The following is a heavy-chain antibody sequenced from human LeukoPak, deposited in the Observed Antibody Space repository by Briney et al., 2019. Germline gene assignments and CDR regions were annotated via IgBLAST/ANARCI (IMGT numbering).Heavy chain of an antibody. CDR1: GFTFSDIYA. CDR3: ARANGGSSYGYWDY. V-gene: IGHV3-23*01. J-gene: IGHJ4*02. Sequence: GGSLRLSCATSGFTFSDIYAMSWVRQAPGEGLEWVPTISANGAGTYCADSVKGRFTISRDTYKITLYLQMNSLRAEDTAIYYCARANGGSSYGYWDYWGQGILVTVSS. D-gene: IGHD5-18*01. CDR2: ISANGAGT.